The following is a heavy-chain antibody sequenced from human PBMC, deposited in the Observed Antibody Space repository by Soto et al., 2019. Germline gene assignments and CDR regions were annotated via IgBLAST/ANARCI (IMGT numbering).Heavy chain of an antibody. Sequence: GASLKVSCKASGYTFTSYDINWVRQATGQGLEWMGWMNPNSGNTGYAQKFQGRVTMTRNTSISTAYMELSSLRSEDTAVYYCARGTYRANYGGNIVDYWGQGTLVTVSS. CDR1: GYTFTSYD. V-gene: IGHV1-8*01. J-gene: IGHJ4*02. CDR2: MNPNSGNT. CDR3: ARGTYRANYGGNIVDY. D-gene: IGHD4-17*01.